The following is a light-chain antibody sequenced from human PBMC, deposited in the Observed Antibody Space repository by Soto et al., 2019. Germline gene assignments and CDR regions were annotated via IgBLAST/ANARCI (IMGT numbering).Light chain of an antibody. V-gene: IGLV2-14*01. J-gene: IGLJ1*01. CDR2: EVS. Sequence: QSVLTQPASVSESPGQSITISCTGTSSDVGGYNYVSWYQQHPGKAPKLMIYEVSNRPSGVSNRFSGSKSGNTASLTISGLQAEDEADYYCSSYTSSSPYVFGTGTKVTV. CDR1: SSDVGGYNY. CDR3: SSYTSSSPYV.